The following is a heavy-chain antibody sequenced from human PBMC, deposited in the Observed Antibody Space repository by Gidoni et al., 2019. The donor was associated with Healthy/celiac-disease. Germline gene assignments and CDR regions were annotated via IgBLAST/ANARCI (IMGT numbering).Heavy chain of an antibody. CDR3: TTPYYYDTSGYYPDY. Sequence: EVQLVESGGGLVKPGGSLRLSCAASGFTFSNAWMNWVRPAPGKGLGWVGRIKSKTDGGTTDYAAPVKGRFTISRDDSKNTLYLQMNSLKPEDTAVYYCTTPYYYDTSGYYPDYWGQGTLVTVSS. D-gene: IGHD3-22*01. CDR1: GFTFSNAW. CDR2: IKSKTDGGTT. V-gene: IGHV3-15*01. J-gene: IGHJ4*02.